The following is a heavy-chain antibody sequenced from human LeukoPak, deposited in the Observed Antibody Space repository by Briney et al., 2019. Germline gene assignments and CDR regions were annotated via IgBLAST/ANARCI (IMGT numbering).Heavy chain of an antibody. V-gene: IGHV3-21*01. CDR2: ISSGSSAT. D-gene: IGHD4-23*01. CDR1: GFTFTTYS. CDR3: ARDYGGSSPFDY. J-gene: IGHJ4*02. Sequence: GGSLRLSCEASGFTFTTYSMTWVRQAPGKGLEWVSIISSGSSATFSADALKGRFTISRDNAKNSLYLQMNSLRAEDTAVYYCARDYGGSSPFDYWGQGTLVTVSS.